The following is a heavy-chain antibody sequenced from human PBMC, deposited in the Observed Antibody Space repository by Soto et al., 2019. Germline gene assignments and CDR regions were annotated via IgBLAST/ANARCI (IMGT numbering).Heavy chain of an antibody. J-gene: IGHJ6*02. Sequence: EVQLLESGGGLVQPGGSLRLSCAASGFTFSSYAMSWVRQAPGKGLEWVSSIGGSGGSTYYVDSMEGRFTISRDNSKNTLYLQMNNLRAEDTAVYYCAKSELNFYGSSYYYGMDVWGQGTTVTVSS. V-gene: IGHV3-23*01. CDR1: GFTFSSYA. CDR3: AKSELNFYGSSYYYGMDV. CDR2: IGGSGGST. D-gene: IGHD3-10*01.